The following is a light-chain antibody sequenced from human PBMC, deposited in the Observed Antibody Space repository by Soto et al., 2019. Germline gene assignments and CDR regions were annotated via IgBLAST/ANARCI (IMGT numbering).Light chain of an antibody. CDR3: QQYHSYPFT. Sequence: DIQMTQSPSTLSASVGERVTITCRASQSISAWLAWYQQKPGKAPKLLIYKASNVESGVPSRFSGSGSGTEFTLTISSLQPDDVATYYCQQYHSYPFTFGQGTRLEIK. CDR2: KAS. J-gene: IGKJ5*01. CDR1: QSISAW. V-gene: IGKV1-5*03.